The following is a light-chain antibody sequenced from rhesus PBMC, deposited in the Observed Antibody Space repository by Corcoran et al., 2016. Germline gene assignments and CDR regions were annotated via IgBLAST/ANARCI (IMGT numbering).Light chain of an antibody. CDR1: QKIASN. CDR3: QQYYDDPLT. Sequence: DIQMTQSPSALSASVGDRVTIPCRASQKIASNVAWYQQKPGEAPKLLIYAKSTLQTGIPARFSGRRLETPFTLPIRCLQPEDSSTYCCQQYYDDPLTFGGGTKVEV. CDR2: AKS. J-gene: IGKJ4*01. V-gene: IGKV1S8*01.